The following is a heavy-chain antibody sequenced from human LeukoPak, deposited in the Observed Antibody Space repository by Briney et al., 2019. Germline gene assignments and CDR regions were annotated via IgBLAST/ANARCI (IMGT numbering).Heavy chain of an antibody. CDR1: GFTFRSYW. V-gene: IGHV3-74*01. CDR2: VIRDGRFT. J-gene: IGHJ4*02. CDR3: VRDGDDFNFDY. Sequence: GGSLRLSCAASGFTFRSYWMHRVRQAPGKGREWVSRVIRDGRFTNYADSVKGRFTISRDNAKNTLYLQMSSLRAEDTAVYFCVRDGDDFNFDYWGQGSLVTVSS. D-gene: IGHD5-24*01.